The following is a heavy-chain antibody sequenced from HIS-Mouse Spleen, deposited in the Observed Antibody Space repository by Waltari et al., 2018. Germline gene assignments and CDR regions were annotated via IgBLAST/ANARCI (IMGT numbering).Heavy chain of an antibody. CDR2: ISYDGSNK. Sequence: QVQLVESGGGVVQPGRSLRLTWAASGFTLSSDARPWVRQAPGKGLEWVAVISYDGSNKYYADSVKGRFTISRDNSKNTLYLQMNSLRAEDTAVYYCASHHIAALDYWGQGTLVTVSS. CDR1: GFTLSSDA. V-gene: IGHV3-30-3*01. CDR3: ASHHIAALDY. D-gene: IGHD6-6*01. J-gene: IGHJ4*02.